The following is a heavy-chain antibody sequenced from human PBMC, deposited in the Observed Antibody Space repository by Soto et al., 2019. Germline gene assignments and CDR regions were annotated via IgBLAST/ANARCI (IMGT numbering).Heavy chain of an antibody. V-gene: IGHV2-5*02. CDR2: IYWDDDR. CDR1: GFSFRTSGVG. D-gene: IGHD4-17*01. J-gene: IGHJ4*02. Sequence: SGPTLVNPTQTLTLTCTFSGFSFRTSGVGVGWIRQPPGKALEWLALIYWDDDRRYSPSLKDRLTITKDTSKSQVVLTMTNVDTADTGTYYCAHMTTVTTFDSWGQGTLVTVSS. CDR3: AHMTTVTTFDS.